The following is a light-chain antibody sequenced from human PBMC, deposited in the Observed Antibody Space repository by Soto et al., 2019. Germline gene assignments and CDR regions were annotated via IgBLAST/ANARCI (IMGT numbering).Light chain of an antibody. CDR1: QSISSW. CDR2: KAS. J-gene: IGKJ1*01. CDR3: QHYNSYPWT. V-gene: IGKV1-5*03. Sequence: DIQMTQSPSTLSASVGDRVTITCRASQSISSWLAWYQQKPGKAPKLLIYKASSLESGVPSRFSGRGSGTEFKLTISSLQPDDFAPFYCQHYNSYPWTVGQGTKVEIK.